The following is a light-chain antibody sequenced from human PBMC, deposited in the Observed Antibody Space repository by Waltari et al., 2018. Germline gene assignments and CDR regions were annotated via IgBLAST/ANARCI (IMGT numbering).Light chain of an antibody. V-gene: IGLV2-23*02. CDR3: SSYTYGGPWV. CDR2: EVD. J-gene: IGLJ2*01. Sequence: SALTQPASVSAAPGQAIPISCTARSRDVGRYDLLAWYQQHPGKAPHLLIYEVDKRPSGVSYRFSGSKSGNAASLTISGLQAEDEAHYFCSSYTYGGPWVFGGGTLLTVL. CDR1: SRDVGRYDL.